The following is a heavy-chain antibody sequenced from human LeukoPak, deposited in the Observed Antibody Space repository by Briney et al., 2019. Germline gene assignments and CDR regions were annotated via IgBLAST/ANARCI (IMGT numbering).Heavy chain of an antibody. V-gene: IGHV1-18*01. CDR1: GYTFTSYD. D-gene: IGHD6-13*01. CDR2: ISAYNGNT. Sequence: ASVKVSCKASGYTFTSYDISWVRQAPGQGLEWMGWISAYNGNTNYAQKLQGRVTMTTDTSTSTAYMELRSLRSDDTAVYYCARDIGSSWSNYYYYYYMDVWGKGTTVTVSS. J-gene: IGHJ6*03. CDR3: ARDIGSSWSNYYYYYYMDV.